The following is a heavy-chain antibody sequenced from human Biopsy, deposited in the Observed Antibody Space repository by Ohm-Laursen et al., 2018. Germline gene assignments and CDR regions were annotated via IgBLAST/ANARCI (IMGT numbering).Heavy chain of an antibody. Sequence: ATVKISCKVSGYTLTELSMHWVRQVPGKGLEWMGGFAPENGKTVYAQNFQARVSLTEDTSTDIAYMELRSLRSEDTAAYYCAADIKVWNVNYWGQGTQVTVSS. D-gene: IGHD1-1*01. V-gene: IGHV1-24*01. CDR1: GYTLTELS. J-gene: IGHJ4*02. CDR3: AADIKVWNVNY. CDR2: FAPENGKT.